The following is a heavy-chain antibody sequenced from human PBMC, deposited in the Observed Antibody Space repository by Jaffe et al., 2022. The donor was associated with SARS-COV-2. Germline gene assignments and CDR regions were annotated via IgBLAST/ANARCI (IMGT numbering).Heavy chain of an antibody. CDR1: GGSISSSSYY. D-gene: IGHD1-26*01. J-gene: IGHJ5*02. V-gene: IGHV4-39*01. CDR3: ARHGYGSGSYSPPVGFDP. CDR2: IYYSGST. Sequence: QLQLQESGPGLVKPSETLSLTCTVSGGSISSSSYYWGWIRQPPGKGLEWIGSIYYSGSTYYNPSLKSRVTISVDTSKNQFSLKLSSVTAADTAVYYCARHGYGSGSYSPPVGFDPWGQGTLVTVSS.